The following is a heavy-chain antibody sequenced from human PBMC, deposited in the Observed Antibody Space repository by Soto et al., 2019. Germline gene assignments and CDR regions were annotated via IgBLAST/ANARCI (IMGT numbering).Heavy chain of an antibody. J-gene: IGHJ4*02. Sequence: GGSLRLSCAASGFKFSSHWMGWVRQAPGKGLEWVANIKEDGSEKYYVDSVKGRFTISRDNAKNSLYLQMNSLRVEDTAAYYCARVTAARPYDSWGQGTLVTVSS. V-gene: IGHV3-7*01. CDR2: IKEDGSEK. CDR1: GFKFSSHW. D-gene: IGHD6-6*01. CDR3: ARVTAARPYDS.